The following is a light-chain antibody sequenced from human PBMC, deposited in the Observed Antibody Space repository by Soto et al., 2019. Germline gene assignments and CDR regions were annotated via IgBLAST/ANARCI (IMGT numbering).Light chain of an antibody. CDR2: GAS. Sequence: EIVMTQSPGTLSVSPGDRAALSCRASQSVSSNLAWYQQKPGHAPRLLIYGASTRDTGIPARFSGSGSGTEFTLSISSLQSEDFALYYCQQFNKWPLTFGGGTRVEIK. CDR3: QQFNKWPLT. V-gene: IGKV3-15*01. J-gene: IGKJ4*01. CDR1: QSVSSN.